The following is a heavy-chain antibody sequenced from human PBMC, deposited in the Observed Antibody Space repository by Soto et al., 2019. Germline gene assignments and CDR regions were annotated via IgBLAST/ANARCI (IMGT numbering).Heavy chain of an antibody. J-gene: IGHJ6*02. CDR3: ARGFIAARTPGDYYKEYYGMDV. CDR2: IWYDGSNK. CDR1: GFTFSSYG. D-gene: IGHD6-6*01. Sequence: GGSLRLSCAASGFTFSSYGMHWVRQAPGKGLEWVAVIWYDGSNKYYADSVKGRFTISRDNSKNTLYLQMNSLRAEDTAVYYCARGFIAARTPGDYYKEYYGMDVWGQGTTVTVSS. V-gene: IGHV3-33*01.